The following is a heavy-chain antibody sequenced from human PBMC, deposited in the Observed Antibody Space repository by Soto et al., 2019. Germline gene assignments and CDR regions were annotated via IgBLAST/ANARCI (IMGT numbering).Heavy chain of an antibody. CDR2: IYYSGST. V-gene: IGHV4-31*03. D-gene: IGHD5-18*01. Sequence: SETLCLTCTVSGGSISSGGYYWSWIRQHPGKGLEWIGYIYYSGSTYYNPSLKSRVTISVDTSKNQFSLKLSSVTAADTAVYYCARDRRERDTAMGAYYYYGMDVWGQGTTVTVSS. CDR3: ARDRRERDTAMGAYYYYGMDV. CDR1: GGSISSGGYY. J-gene: IGHJ6*02.